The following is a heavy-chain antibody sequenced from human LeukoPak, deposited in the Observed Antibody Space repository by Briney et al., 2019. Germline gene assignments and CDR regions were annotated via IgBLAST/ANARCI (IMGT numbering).Heavy chain of an antibody. D-gene: IGHD2-2*01. CDR3: AKVEASGGANCYALDY. CDR1: GFTLSSYA. Sequence: GGSLGLSCAASGFTLSSYAMTWVRQAPDKGLEWVSAISGSDGSTYYADSVEGRFTISRDDSQNTLYLQMNSLSAEDTAVYYCAKVEASGGANCYALDYWGQGTLVTVSS. V-gene: IGHV3-23*01. CDR2: ISGSDGST. J-gene: IGHJ4*02.